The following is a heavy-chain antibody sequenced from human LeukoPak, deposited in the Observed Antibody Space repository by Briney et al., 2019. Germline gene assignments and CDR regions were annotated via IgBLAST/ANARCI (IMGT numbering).Heavy chain of an antibody. V-gene: IGHV4-34*01. CDR2: INHSGST. CDR1: GGSFSGYY. Sequence: SETLSLTCAVYGGSFSGYYWSWIRQPPGKGLEWIGEINHSGSTNYNPSLKSRVTISVDTSKNQFSLKLSSVTAADTAVYYCARGPWDYVGVYDYWGQGTLVTVSP. J-gene: IGHJ4*02. CDR3: ARGPWDYVGVYDY. D-gene: IGHD4-17*01.